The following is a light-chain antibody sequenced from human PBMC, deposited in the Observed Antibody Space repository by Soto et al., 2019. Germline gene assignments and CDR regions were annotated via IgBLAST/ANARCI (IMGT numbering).Light chain of an antibody. CDR3: QSFDSSLNGWV. Sequence: QSVLTQPPSVSGAPGQRVTISCTGSSSNIGAGHDVHWYQQVPGTAPKLLVSGNTNRPSGVPDRFSGSNSGNSASLAITGLQAEDEADYYCQSFDSSLNGWVFGGGTKLTVL. CDR1: SSNIGAGHD. J-gene: IGLJ3*02. V-gene: IGLV1-40*01. CDR2: GNT.